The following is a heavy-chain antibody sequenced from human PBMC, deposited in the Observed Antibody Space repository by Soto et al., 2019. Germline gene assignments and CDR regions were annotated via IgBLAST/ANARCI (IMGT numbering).Heavy chain of an antibody. J-gene: IGHJ6*02. CDR3: AGAGGVYYYDSSGYRRNYYGMDV. CDR1: GGTFSSYA. Sequence: ASVKVSCKASGGTFSSYAISWVRQAPGQGLEWMGGIIPIFGTANYAQKFQGRVTITADESTSTAYMELSSLRSEDTAVYYCAGAGGVYYYDSSGYRRNYYGMDVWGQGTTVTVSS. CDR2: IIPIFGTA. D-gene: IGHD3-22*01. V-gene: IGHV1-69*13.